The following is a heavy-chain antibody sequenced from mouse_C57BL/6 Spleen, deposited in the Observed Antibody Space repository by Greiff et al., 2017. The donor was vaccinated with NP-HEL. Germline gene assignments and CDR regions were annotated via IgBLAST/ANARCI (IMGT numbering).Heavy chain of an antibody. J-gene: IGHJ4*01. CDR1: GYAFSSSW. D-gene: IGHD1-1*01. CDR3: AKEGITTVVRYAMDY. V-gene: IGHV1-82*01. CDR2: IYPGDGDT. Sequence: VKLMESGPELVKPGASVKISCKASGYAFSSSWMNWVKQRPGKGLEWIGRIYPGDGDTNYNGKFKGKATLTADKSSSTAYMQLSSLTSEDSAVYFCAKEGITTVVRYAMDYWGQGTSVTVSS.